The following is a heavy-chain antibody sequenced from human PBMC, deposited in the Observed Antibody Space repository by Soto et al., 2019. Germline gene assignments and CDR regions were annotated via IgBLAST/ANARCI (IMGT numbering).Heavy chain of an antibody. V-gene: IGHV4-39*07. CDR2: IYYGGTP. J-gene: IGHJ6*02. CDR3: ARMGYYYYGMDV. CDR1: DDSISSSPYY. Sequence: SETLSLTCTVSDDSISSSPYYWGWVRQPPGKGLEWIGGIYYGGTPYSNPSLKSRVTIFADTSKNKFSLKLTSVTAADTAVYYCARMGYYYYGMDVWGQGTTVT.